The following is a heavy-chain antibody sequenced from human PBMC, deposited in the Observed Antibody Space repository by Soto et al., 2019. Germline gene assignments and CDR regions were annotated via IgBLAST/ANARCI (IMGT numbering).Heavy chain of an antibody. CDR2: ISYDGSNK. V-gene: IGHV3-30*18. Sequence: GGSLRLSCAASGFTFSSYGMHWVRQAPGKGLEWVAVISYDGSNKYYADSVKGRFTISRDNSKNTLYLQMNSLRAEDTAVYYCAKDWLERLYLDYWGQGTLVTVSS. D-gene: IGHD1-1*01. CDR3: AKDWLERLYLDY. J-gene: IGHJ4*02. CDR1: GFTFSSYG.